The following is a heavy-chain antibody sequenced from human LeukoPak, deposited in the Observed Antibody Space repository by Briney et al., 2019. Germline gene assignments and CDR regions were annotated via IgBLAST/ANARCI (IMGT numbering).Heavy chain of an antibody. CDR2: ISWNSGSI. J-gene: IGHJ3*02. CDR1: GFTFDDYA. D-gene: IGHD6-19*01. V-gene: IGHV3-9*01. CDR3: AKIPARLGAFDI. Sequence: GRSLRLSCAASGFTFDDYAMHWVRQAPGKGLEWVSGISWNSGSIGYADSVKGRFTISRDNAKNSLYLQMNSLRAEDTALYYCAKIPARLGAFDIWGQGTMVTVSS.